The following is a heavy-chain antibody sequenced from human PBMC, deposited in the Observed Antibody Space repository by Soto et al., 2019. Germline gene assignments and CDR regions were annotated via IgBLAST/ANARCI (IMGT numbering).Heavy chain of an antibody. V-gene: IGHV5-51*01. CDR3: ARHGRYGGEWIVFDY. D-gene: IGHD2-2*03. Sequence: PGESLKISCKGSGYSFTSYWIGWVRQMPGKGLEWMGIIYPGDSDTRYSPSFQGQVTISADKSISTAYLQWSSLTASDTAMYYCARHGRYGGEWIVFDYWGQGTLVTVSS. J-gene: IGHJ4*02. CDR1: GYSFTSYW. CDR2: IYPGDSDT.